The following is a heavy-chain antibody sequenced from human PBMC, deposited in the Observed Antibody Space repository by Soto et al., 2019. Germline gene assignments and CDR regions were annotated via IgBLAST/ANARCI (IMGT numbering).Heavy chain of an antibody. CDR2: IYHSGST. D-gene: IGHD2-15*01. Sequence: PSETLSLTCAVSGGSISSSNRWSWVRQPPGKGLEWIGEIYHSGSTNYNPSLKSRVTISVDKSKNQFSLKLSSVTAADTAVYYCARVLGSCYSGGRVCGMDVWGQGTTVTVSS. CDR1: GGSISSSNR. J-gene: IGHJ6*02. V-gene: IGHV4-4*02. CDR3: ARVLGSCYSGGRVCGMDV.